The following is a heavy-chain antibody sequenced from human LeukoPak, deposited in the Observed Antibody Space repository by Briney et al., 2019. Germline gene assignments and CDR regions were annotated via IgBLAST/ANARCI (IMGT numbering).Heavy chain of an antibody. D-gene: IGHD4-17*01. J-gene: IGHJ4*02. V-gene: IGHV3-74*01. CDR1: GFSFSNYW. Sequence: GGSLRLSCVASGFSFSNYWMHWVRHAPAKGLVWVSRIKSDGSTTTYADSVKGRFSISRDNAKNTLYLELNSLRAEDTAVYYCARASTAVTTRDYFDYWGQGTLVTVSS. CDR3: ARASTAVTTRDYFDY. CDR2: IKSDGSTT.